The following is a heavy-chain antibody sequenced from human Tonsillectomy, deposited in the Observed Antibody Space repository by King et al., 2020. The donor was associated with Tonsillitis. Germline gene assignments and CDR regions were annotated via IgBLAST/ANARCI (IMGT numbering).Heavy chain of an antibody. J-gene: IGHJ4*02. CDR3: ARGDLGYCSSTRCYSVDY. CDR2: FNPNSGNT. Sequence: QLVQSGAEVKKPGASVKVSCKASGYTFNFYDINWVRQATGQGLEWMGWFNPNSGNTGYARKFQGRVTMTRNTSISTAYMELSSLKSEDTAVYYCARGDLGYCSSTRCYSVDYWGQGTLVTVSS. D-gene: IGHD2-2*02. CDR1: GYTFNFYD. V-gene: IGHV1-8*01.